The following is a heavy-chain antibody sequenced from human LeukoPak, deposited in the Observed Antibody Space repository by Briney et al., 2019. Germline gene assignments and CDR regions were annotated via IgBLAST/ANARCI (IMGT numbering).Heavy chain of an antibody. CDR2: IRQDDSEK. V-gene: IGHV3-7*01. CDR1: GFTVSTIY. CDR3: ARDGYCSSTSCYPYYYYMDV. Sequence: AGGSLRLSCAASGFTVSTIYMSWVRQAPGKGLEWVGNIRQDDSEKNYVDSVKGRFTISRDNAKNSLYLQMNSLRAEDTAVYYCARDGYCSSTSCYPYYYYMDVWGKGTTVTVSS. J-gene: IGHJ6*03. D-gene: IGHD2-2*03.